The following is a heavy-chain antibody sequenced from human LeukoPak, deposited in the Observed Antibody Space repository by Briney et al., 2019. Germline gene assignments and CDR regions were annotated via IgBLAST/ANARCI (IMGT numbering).Heavy chain of an antibody. CDR1: GFTFGNSW. CDR3: AKDLSGLGIQLWLPWAGN. J-gene: IGHJ4*02. CDR2: ISGSGGST. D-gene: IGHD5-18*01. Sequence: QSGGSLRLSCAASGFTFGNSWVHWVRQAPGKGLEWVSAISGSGGSTYYADSVKGRFTISRDNSKNTLYLQMNSLRAEDTAVYYCAKDLSGLGIQLWLPWAGNWGQGTLVTVSS. V-gene: IGHV3-23*01.